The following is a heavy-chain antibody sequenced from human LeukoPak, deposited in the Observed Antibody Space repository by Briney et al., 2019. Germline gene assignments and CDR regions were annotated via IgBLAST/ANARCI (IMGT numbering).Heavy chain of an antibody. Sequence: SQTLSLTCAISGDSVSSNSAAWNWIRQSPSRGLEWLGRTYYRSKWYNDYAVSVKSRITINPDTSKNQFSLQLNSVTPEDTAVYYCAREWVVSSSWSYYYYYYGMDVWGQGTTVTVSS. CDR3: AREWVVSSSWSYYYYYYGMDV. CDR2: TYYRSKWYN. J-gene: IGHJ6*02. D-gene: IGHD6-13*01. CDR1: GDSVSSNSAA. V-gene: IGHV6-1*01.